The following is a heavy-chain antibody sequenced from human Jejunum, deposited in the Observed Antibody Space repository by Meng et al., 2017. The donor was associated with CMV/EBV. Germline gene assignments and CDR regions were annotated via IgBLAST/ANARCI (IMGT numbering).Heavy chain of an antibody. CDR2: RSSKRDSI. J-gene: IGHJ4*02. V-gene: IGHV3-48*03. CDR1: LRSYD. CDR3: VRGRCTRTSCYKGAFDF. Sequence: LRSYDKNWVRQGPGKGVKWVSYRSSKRDSIFQADSVKGRLTITRDNPNNTLNLQMNNLRAEDTAVYYCVRGRCTRTSCYKGAFDFWSQGTLVTVSS. D-gene: IGHD2-2*02.